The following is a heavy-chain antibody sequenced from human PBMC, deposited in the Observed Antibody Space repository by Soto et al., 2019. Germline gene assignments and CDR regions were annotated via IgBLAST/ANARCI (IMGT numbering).Heavy chain of an antibody. CDR2: INHSGST. D-gene: IGHD1-26*01. Sequence: SETLSLTCAVYGGSFSGYYWSWIRQPPGKGLEWIGEINHSGSTNYNPSLKSRVTISVDTSKNQFSLKLSSVTAADTAVYYCASNVEAVGARPSDYWGPGTLVTVSS. V-gene: IGHV4-34*01. J-gene: IGHJ4*02. CDR3: ASNVEAVGARPSDY. CDR1: GGSFSGYY.